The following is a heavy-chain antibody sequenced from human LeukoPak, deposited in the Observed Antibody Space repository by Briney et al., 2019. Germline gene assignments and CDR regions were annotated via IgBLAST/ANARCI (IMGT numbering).Heavy chain of an antibody. Sequence: SGTLSLTCSVSGGSISSGNWWSWVRQPPGKGLEWIGSIYHSGSTYYNPPLKSRVTISVDTSKNQFSLKLSSVTAADTAVYYCARDRVARTDTYYYDSSGSPPIDIWGQGTMVTVSS. CDR2: IYHSGST. CDR1: GGSISSGNW. D-gene: IGHD3-22*01. J-gene: IGHJ3*02. CDR3: ARDRVARTDTYYYDSSGSPPIDI. V-gene: IGHV4-4*02.